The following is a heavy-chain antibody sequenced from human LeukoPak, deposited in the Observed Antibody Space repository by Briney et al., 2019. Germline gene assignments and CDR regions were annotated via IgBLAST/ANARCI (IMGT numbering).Heavy chain of an antibody. CDR3: ARAFS. D-gene: IGHD3-16*01. CDR1: GFTFSSQW. J-gene: IGHJ5*02. Sequence: GGSLRLSCAASGFTFSSQWMSWVRQAPGKGLEWVANIKEDGSEKCYVDSVKGRFTISRDNAKNSLYLQMNSLRAEDTAVYYCARAFSWGQGTLVTVSS. CDR2: IKEDGSEK. V-gene: IGHV3-7*01.